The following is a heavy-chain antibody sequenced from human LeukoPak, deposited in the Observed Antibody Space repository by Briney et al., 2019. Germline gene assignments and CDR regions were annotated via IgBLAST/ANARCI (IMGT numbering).Heavy chain of an antibody. J-gene: IGHJ4*02. CDR3: AKGHGLSGLRRYYFDY. V-gene: IGHV3-30*18. D-gene: IGHD3-10*01. CDR1: GFTFSSYG. CDR2: ISYDGDNQ. Sequence: GGSLRLSCTASGFTFSSYGMHWVRQAPGKGLEWVAVISYDGDNQYYADSVKGRFTISRDNSKNTLYLQMNSLRVEDTAVYYCAKGHGLSGLRRYYFDYWGQGTLVTVSS.